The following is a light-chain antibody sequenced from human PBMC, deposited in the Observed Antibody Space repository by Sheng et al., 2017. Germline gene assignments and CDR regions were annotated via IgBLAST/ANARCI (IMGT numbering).Light chain of an antibody. Sequence: SYVLTQPPSVSVAPGKTARISCGGNNLGSKGVHWYQQRPGQAPLLVVFDDRDRPSGIPERFSGSNSGNTATLTISRVEAGDEADYYCQVWDGLSEVFGGGTKLTVL. CDR2: DDR. CDR3: QVWDGLSEV. J-gene: IGLJ3*02. V-gene: IGLV3-21*03. CDR1: NLGSKG.